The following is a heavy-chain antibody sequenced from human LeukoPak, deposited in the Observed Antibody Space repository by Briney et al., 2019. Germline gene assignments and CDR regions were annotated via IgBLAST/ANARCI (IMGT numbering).Heavy chain of an antibody. CDR3: ARLPIGYYMDV. V-gene: IGHV4-34*01. J-gene: IGHJ6*03. CDR1: GGSISSYY. Sequence: SETLSLTCTVSGGSISSYYWSWIRQPPGKGLEWIGEINHSGSTNYNPSLKSRVTISVDTSKNQFSLKLSSVTAADTAVYYCARLPIGYYMDVWGKGTTVTISS. CDR2: INHSGST. D-gene: IGHD3-22*01.